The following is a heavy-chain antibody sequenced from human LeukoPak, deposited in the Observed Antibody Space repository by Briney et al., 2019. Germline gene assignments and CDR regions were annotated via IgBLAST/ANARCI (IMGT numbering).Heavy chain of an antibody. CDR1: GGSISSYY. CDR3: ARNQELGPYYYYMDV. CDR2: IYYSGST. Sequence: SETLSLTCTVSGGSISSYYWSWIRQPPGKGLEWIGYIYYSGSTNYNPSLKSRVTISVDTSKNQFSLKLSSVTAADTAVYYCARNQELGPYYYYMDVWGKGTTVTVSS. D-gene: IGHD6-13*01. J-gene: IGHJ6*03. V-gene: IGHV4-59*01.